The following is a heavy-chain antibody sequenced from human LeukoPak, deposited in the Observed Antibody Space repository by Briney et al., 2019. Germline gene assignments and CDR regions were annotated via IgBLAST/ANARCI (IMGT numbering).Heavy chain of an antibody. CDR3: ARGIGEQWLVLPGWFDP. V-gene: IGHV4-61*01. J-gene: IGHJ5*02. CDR1: GGSVSSGSYY. D-gene: IGHD6-19*01. CDR2: IYYSGST. Sequence: PSETLSLTCTVSGGSVSSGSYYWSWIRQPPGKGLEWIGYIYYSGSTNYNPSLKSQVTISVDTSKNQFSLKLSSVTAADTAVYYCARGIGEQWLVLPGWFDPWGQGTLVTVSS.